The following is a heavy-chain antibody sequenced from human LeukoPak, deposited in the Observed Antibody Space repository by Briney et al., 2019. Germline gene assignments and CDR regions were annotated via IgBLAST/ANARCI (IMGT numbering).Heavy chain of an antibody. Sequence: ASVKVSCKASGYTFTGYYMHRVRQAPGQGLEWMGRINPNSGGTNYARKFQGRVTMTRDTSISTAYMELSRLRSDDTAVYYCARGNYDFWSGYYIGGNYFDYWGQGTLVTVSS. CDR2: INPNSGGT. D-gene: IGHD3-3*01. V-gene: IGHV1-2*06. J-gene: IGHJ4*02. CDR1: GYTFTGYY. CDR3: ARGNYDFWSGYYIGGNYFDY.